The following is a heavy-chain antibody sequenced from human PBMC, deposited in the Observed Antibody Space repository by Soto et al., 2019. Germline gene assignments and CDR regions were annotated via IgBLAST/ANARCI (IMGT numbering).Heavy chain of an antibody. Sequence: GGSLRLSCAASGFTFSSYGMHWVRQAPGKGLEWVAVISYDGSNKYHADSVKGRFTISRDNSKNTLYLQMNSLRAEDTAVYYCAKVVGAAVSYFDYWGQGTLVTVSS. V-gene: IGHV3-30*18. CDR1: GFTFSSYG. CDR3: AKVVGAAVSYFDY. D-gene: IGHD6-13*01. J-gene: IGHJ4*02. CDR2: ISYDGSNK.